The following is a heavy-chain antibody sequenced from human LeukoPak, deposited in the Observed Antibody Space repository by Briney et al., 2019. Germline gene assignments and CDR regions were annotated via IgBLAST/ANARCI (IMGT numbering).Heavy chain of an antibody. CDR1: GFTFSSYA. V-gene: IGHV3-23*01. D-gene: IGHD3-16*02. CDR2: ISGSGGST. J-gene: IGHJ4*02. Sequence: GGPLRLSCAASGFTFSSYAMSWVRQAPGKGLEWVSAISGSGGSTYYADSVKGRFTISRDNSKNTLYLQMNSLRAEDTAVYYCAKDRDSYRVFDYWSQGTLVNVSS. CDR3: AKDRDSYRVFDY.